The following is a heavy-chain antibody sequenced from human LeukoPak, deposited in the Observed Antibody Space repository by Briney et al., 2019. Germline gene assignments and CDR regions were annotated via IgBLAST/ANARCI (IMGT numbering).Heavy chain of an antibody. D-gene: IGHD4-17*01. CDR1: GFTFSAYA. V-gene: IGHV3-23*01. CDR2: MTDSGGST. CDR3: AKYGTYGDYPFDY. Sequence: GGSLRLSCAASGFTFSAYAMAWVRQAPGKGLEWVSGMTDSGGSTYYADSVKDRFTISRDNSKHTLYLQMDSLRAEDTAIYYCAKYGTYGDYPFDYWGQGTLVTVSS. J-gene: IGHJ4*02.